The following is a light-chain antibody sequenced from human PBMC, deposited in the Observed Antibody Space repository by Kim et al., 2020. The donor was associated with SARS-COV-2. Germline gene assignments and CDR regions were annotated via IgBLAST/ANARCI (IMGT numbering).Light chain of an antibody. V-gene: IGLV2-18*02. J-gene: IGLJ2*01. CDR3: SSYTSTSTFAV. CDR1: SSDIGGYNR. CDR2: EVN. Sequence: QSVLTQPPSVSGSPGQSVTISCTGTSSDIGGYNRVSWYQQPPGTAPKLMIYEVNNRPSGVPDRFSGSKSGNTASLTISGLQAEDEADYYCSSYTSTSTFAVFGGGTQLTVL.